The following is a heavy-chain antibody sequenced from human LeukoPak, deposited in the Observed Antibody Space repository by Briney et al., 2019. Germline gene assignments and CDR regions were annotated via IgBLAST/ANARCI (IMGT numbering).Heavy chain of an antibody. D-gene: IGHD6-19*01. Sequence: SETLSLTCTVSGGSFNSYYWSWIRQPPGKGLDWIGYISYSGTSNYNPSLKSRVTISVDTSQNQFSLKLSSVTAADTAVYYCARHVRYSSGPYYFDFWGQGILVTVPS. CDR1: GGSFNSYY. V-gene: IGHV4-59*08. CDR3: ARHVRYSSGPYYFDF. CDR2: ISYSGTS. J-gene: IGHJ4*02.